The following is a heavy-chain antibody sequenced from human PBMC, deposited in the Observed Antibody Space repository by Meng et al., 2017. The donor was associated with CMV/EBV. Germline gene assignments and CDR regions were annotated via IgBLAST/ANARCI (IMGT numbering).Heavy chain of an antibody. CDR2: INSDGSST. V-gene: IGHV3-74*01. CDR3: ARGGIAARRGMDV. D-gene: IGHD6-6*01. J-gene: IGHJ6*02. CDR1: GFTFSSYW. Sequence: GESLKISCAASGFTFSSYWMHWVRQAPGKGLVWVSRINSDGSSTSYADSVKGRFTISRDNAKNTLYLQMNSLRAEDTALYYCARGGIAARRGMDVWGQGTTVTVSS.